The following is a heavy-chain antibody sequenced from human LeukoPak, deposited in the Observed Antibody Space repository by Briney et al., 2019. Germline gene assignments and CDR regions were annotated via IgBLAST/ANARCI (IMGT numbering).Heavy chain of an antibody. Sequence: GASVKVSCYAAGYTFTSYYMNWGRQAPGHGLEWMGITNRSAGSTSHAQKSQGRVTMTRDASTRTVYMELSSLRTEHPAVYYCASLTGTANYWGQGTLVTASS. CDR2: TNRSAGST. V-gene: IGHV1-46*01. CDR1: GYTFTSYY. CDR3: ASLTGTANY. D-gene: IGHD1-7*01. J-gene: IGHJ4*02.